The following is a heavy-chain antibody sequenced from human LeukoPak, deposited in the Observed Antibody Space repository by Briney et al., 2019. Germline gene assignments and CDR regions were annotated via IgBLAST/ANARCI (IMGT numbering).Heavy chain of an antibody. D-gene: IGHD6-13*01. V-gene: IGHV3-21*01. CDR3: ARGPGRSSFDY. Sequence: GGSLRLSCAASGFTFSSYSMNWVRQAPGKGLEWVSSISSSSSYKYYGDLVKGRFTISRDNAKNSLYLQMNSLRAEDTAVYYCARGPGRSSFDYWGQGALVTVPS. J-gene: IGHJ4*02. CDR1: GFTFSSYS. CDR2: ISSSSSYK.